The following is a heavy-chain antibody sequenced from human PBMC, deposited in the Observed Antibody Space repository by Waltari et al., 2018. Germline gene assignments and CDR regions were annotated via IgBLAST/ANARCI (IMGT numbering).Heavy chain of an antibody. V-gene: IGHV1-69*05. CDR2: IIPIFGTA. Sequence: QVQLVQSGAEVKKPGSSVKVSCKASGGTFSSYAISWVRQAPGQGLEWMGGIIPIFGTANYAQKFQCRVTITTDESTSTAYMELSSLRSEDTAVYYCASGQDFWSGYKNYYYYGMDVWGQGTTVTVSS. J-gene: IGHJ6*02. CDR1: GGTFSSYA. CDR3: ASGQDFWSGYKNYYYYGMDV. D-gene: IGHD3-3*01.